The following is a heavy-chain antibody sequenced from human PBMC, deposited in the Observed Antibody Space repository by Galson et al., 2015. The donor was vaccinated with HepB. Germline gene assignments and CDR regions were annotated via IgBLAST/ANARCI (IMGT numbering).Heavy chain of an antibody. CDR2: ISWNSGSI. CDR1: GFTFDDYA. D-gene: IGHD6-19*01. Sequence: SLRLSCAASGFTFDDYAMHWVRQAPGKGLEWVSGISWNSGSIGYADSVKGRFTISRDNAKNSLYLQMNSLRAEDTAVYLCAKRGSSGWYVDYWGRGTLVTVSS. J-gene: IGHJ4*02. CDR3: AKRGSSGWYVDY. V-gene: IGHV3-9*01.